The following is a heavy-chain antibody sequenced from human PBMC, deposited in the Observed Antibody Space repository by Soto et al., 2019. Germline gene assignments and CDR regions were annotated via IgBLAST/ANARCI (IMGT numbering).Heavy chain of an antibody. CDR1: GYTFTGYY. Sequence: ASVKVSCKASGYTFTGYYMHWVRQAPGQGLEWMGWINPNSGGTNYAQKFQGWVTMTRDTSISTAYMELSRLRSDDTAVYYCAREYSSSWPYFDYWGQGTLVTVSS. D-gene: IGHD6-13*01. V-gene: IGHV1-2*04. CDR2: INPNSGGT. J-gene: IGHJ4*02. CDR3: AREYSSSWPYFDY.